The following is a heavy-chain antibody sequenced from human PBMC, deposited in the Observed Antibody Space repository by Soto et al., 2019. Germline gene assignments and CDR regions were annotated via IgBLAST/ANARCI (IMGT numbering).Heavy chain of an antibody. CDR2: IVVGSGNT. CDR1: GFTFTSSA. CDR3: AADPSIFGVVGNWFDP. J-gene: IGHJ5*02. V-gene: IGHV1-58*01. Sequence: ASVKVSCKASGFTFTSSAVQWVRQARGQRLEWIGWIVVGSGNTNYAQKFQERVTITRDMSTSTAYMELSSLRSEDTAVYYCAADPSIFGVVGNWFDPWGQGTLVTVSS. D-gene: IGHD3-3*01.